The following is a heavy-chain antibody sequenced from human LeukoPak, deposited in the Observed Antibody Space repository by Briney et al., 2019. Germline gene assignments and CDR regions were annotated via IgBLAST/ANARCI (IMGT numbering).Heavy chain of an antibody. CDR3: ARDPDAVASHPDY. CDR1: GFTFSSYE. CDR2: ISSGGSTM. V-gene: IGHV3-48*03. J-gene: IGHJ4*02. Sequence: PGGSLRLSCAASGFTFSSYEMNWFRQAPGKGLEWISYISSGGSTMYYADSVKGRFTISRDNAKNSLSLQMDSLRADDTAVYYCARDPDAVASHPDYWGQGTLVTVSS.